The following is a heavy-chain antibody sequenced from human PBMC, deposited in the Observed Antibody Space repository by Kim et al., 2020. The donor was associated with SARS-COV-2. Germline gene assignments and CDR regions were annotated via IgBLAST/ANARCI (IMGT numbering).Heavy chain of an antibody. V-gene: IGHV1-69*13. CDR3: ARLCGGDCYFRAHWFDP. Sequence: SVKVSCKASGGTFSSYAISWVRQAPGQGLEWMGGIIPIFGTANYAQKFQGRVTITADESTSTAYMELSSLRSEDTAVYYCARLCGGDCYFRAHWFDPWGQGTLVTVSS. CDR2: IIPIFGTA. D-gene: IGHD2-21*02. CDR1: GGTFSSYA. J-gene: IGHJ5*02.